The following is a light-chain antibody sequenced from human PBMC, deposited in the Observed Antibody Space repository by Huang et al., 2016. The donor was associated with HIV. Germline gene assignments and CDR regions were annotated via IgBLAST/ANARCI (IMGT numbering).Light chain of an antibody. CDR1: QSVSND. CDR3: QQYNNWPWT. V-gene: IGKV3-15*01. Sequence: EIVMTQSPATLSVSPGERATLSCRASQSVSNDLAWYQQIPGQSPRRLIYGASNRATGIPAGFSGSGSGTEFTLTISNPQSEDFAVYYCQQYNNWPWTFGQGTKVEIK. J-gene: IGKJ1*01. CDR2: GAS.